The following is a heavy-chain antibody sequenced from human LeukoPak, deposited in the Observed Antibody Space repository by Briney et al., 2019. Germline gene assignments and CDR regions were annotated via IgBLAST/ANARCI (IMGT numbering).Heavy chain of an antibody. D-gene: IGHD2-2*01. CDR2: ISGSGGST. Sequence: RGSLRLSCAASGFTFSSYAMSWVRQAPGKGLEWVSAISGSGGSTYYADSVKGRFTISRDNSKNTLYLQMNSLRAEDTAVYYCARSGIVVVPAATTAFDYWGQGTLVTVSS. J-gene: IGHJ4*02. CDR3: ARSGIVVVPAATTAFDY. V-gene: IGHV3-23*01. CDR1: GFTFSSYA.